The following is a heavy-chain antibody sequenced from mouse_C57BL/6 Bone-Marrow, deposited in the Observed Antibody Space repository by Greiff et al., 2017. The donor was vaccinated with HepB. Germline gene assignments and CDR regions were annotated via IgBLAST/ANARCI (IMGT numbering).Heavy chain of an antibody. CDR2: IYPGSGST. J-gene: IGHJ1*03. V-gene: IGHV1-55*01. CDR1: GYTFTSYW. D-gene: IGHD1-1*01. CDR3: ARGDITTVGYFDV. Sequence: QVQLQQSGAELVKPGASVKMSCKASGYTFTSYWITWVKQRPGQGLEWIGDIYPGSGSTNYNEKFKSKATLTVDTSSSTAYMQLSSLTSEDSAVYYCARGDITTVGYFDVWGTGTTVTVSS.